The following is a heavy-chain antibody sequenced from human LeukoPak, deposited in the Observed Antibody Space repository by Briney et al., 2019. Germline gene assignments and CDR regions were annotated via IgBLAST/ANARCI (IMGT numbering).Heavy chain of an antibody. D-gene: IGHD5-24*01. CDR3: ARGDGYNYFDS. CDR2: IYIGGAT. Sequence: GGSRRLSCAASGFTVGSHYMSWVRQAPGEGLEWVSVIYIGGATYYADSVKGRFTISRDNSKNTLSLQMNSLRAEDTAVYYCARGDGYNYFDSWGRGTLVTVSS. J-gene: IGHJ4*02. V-gene: IGHV3-53*01. CDR1: GFTVGSHY.